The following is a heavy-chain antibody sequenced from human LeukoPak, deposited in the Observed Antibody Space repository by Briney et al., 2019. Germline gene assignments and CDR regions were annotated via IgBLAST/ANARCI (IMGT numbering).Heavy chain of an antibody. Sequence: GTSLRLSCAASGFTFSSYGMHWVRQAPGKGLEWVAVIWYDGSEKYYADSVKGRFTISRDNSKNTLFLQMSSLTAEDTAVYYCARWSCDHWGQGTLVNVSS. J-gene: IGHJ5*02. CDR1: GFTFSSYG. V-gene: IGHV3-33*01. CDR2: IWYDGSEK. CDR3: ARWSCDH.